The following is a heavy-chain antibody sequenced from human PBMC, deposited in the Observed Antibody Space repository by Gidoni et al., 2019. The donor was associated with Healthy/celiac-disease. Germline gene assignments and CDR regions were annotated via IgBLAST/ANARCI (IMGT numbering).Heavy chain of an antibody. CDR2: LIPIFGKE. Sequence: VQLVQSGAEVKKPGSSVEVSCKAAGGTFSSYAISWVRQAPGQGLEWLGRLIPIFGKENYAQKFQGRVTITADESTSTAYMELSSLRSEDTAVYYCARDRRLDFWSGSYFDYWGQGTMVTVSS. CDR3: ARDRRLDFWSGSYFDY. J-gene: IGHJ4*02. D-gene: IGHD3-3*01. CDR1: GGTFSSYA. V-gene: IGHV1-69*01.